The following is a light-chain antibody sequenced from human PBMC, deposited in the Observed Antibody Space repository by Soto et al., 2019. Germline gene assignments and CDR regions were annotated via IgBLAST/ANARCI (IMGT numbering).Light chain of an antibody. CDR2: GAS. J-gene: IGKJ1*01. CDR1: QSVSSSY. V-gene: IGKV3-20*01. Sequence: EIVLTPSPGTLSLSPVERATLSCRASQSVSSSYLAWYQQKPGQAPRLLIYGASSRATGIPDRFGGSGSGTDFTLTISRLEPEDFAVYYCQQYGSSPPFTFGQGTKVDIK. CDR3: QQYGSSPPFT.